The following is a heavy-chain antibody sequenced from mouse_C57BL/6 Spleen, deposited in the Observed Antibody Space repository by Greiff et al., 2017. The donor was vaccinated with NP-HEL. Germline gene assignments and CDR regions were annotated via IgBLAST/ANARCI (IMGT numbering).Heavy chain of an antibody. V-gene: IGHV1-64*01. J-gene: IGHJ4*01. Sequence: QVQLKQSGAELVKPGASVKLSCKASGYTFTSYWMHWVKQRPGQGLEWIGMIHPNSGSTNYNEKFKSKATLTVDKSSSTAYMQLSSLTSEDSAVYYCARRRDYYGSSLYYYAMDYWGQGTSVTVSS. CDR2: IHPNSGST. D-gene: IGHD1-1*01. CDR3: ARRRDYYGSSLYYYAMDY. CDR1: GYTFTSYW.